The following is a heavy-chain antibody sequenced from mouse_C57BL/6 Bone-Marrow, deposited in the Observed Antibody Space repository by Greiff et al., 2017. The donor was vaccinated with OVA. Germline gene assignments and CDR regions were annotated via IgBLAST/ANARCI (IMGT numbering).Heavy chain of an antibody. CDR3: TTGLLPY. V-gene: IGHV14-4*01. D-gene: IGHD2-3*01. Sequence: VTLKESGAELVRPGASVKLSCTASGFNIKDDYMHWVKQRPEQGLEWIGWIDPENGDTEYASKFQGKATITADTSSNTAYLQLSSLTSEDTAVYYCTTGLLPYWGQGTTLTVSS. CDR1: GFNIKDDY. J-gene: IGHJ2*01. CDR2: IDPENGDT.